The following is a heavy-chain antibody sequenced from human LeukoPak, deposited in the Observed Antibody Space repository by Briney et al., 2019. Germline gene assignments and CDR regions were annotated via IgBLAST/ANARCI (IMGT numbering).Heavy chain of an antibody. Sequence: PSETLSLTCTVSGGSISSYHWSLIRQPPGKGLEWIGYIYYSGSTNYSPSLKSRVTISVDTSKNQFSLKLSSVTAADTAVYYCARVNIVAASTPYFDYWGQGTLVTVSS. CDR2: IYYSGST. CDR3: ARVNIVAASTPYFDY. V-gene: IGHV4-59*01. D-gene: IGHD5-12*01. J-gene: IGHJ4*02. CDR1: GGSISSYH.